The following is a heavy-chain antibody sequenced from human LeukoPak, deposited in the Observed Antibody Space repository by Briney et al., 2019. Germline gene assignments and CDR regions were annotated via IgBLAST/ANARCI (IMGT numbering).Heavy chain of an antibody. Sequence: GGSLRLSCAASGFTFSSYAMSWVRQAPGKGLEWVSAISGSGGSTYYADSVKGRFTISRDNSKNTLYLQMNSLRAEDTAVYYCAKDPSSDVWGSYPNDAFDIWGQGTMVTVSS. J-gene: IGHJ3*02. CDR2: ISGSGGST. CDR3: AKDPSSDVWGSYPNDAFDI. CDR1: GFTFSSYA. D-gene: IGHD3-16*02. V-gene: IGHV3-23*01.